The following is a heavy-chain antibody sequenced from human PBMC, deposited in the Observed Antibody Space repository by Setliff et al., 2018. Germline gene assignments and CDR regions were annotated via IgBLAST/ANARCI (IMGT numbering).Heavy chain of an antibody. CDR3: VREGVDSRSSTDYRYYMDV. Sequence: SVKVSCKASGGTFSSYGISWVRRAPGQGLEWMGGTIPMFGTTSYARQFQGRVTIITDESTSTAYMQLSSLGSEDTAVYYRVREGVDSRSSTDYRYYMDVWGKGTTVTVSS. CDR2: TIPMFGTT. V-gene: IGHV1-69*05. D-gene: IGHD3-22*01. J-gene: IGHJ6*03. CDR1: GGTFSSYG.